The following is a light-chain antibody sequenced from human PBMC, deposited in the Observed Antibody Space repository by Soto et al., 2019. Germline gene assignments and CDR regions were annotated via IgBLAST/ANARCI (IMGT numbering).Light chain of an antibody. CDR3: QQYNNWPYT. CDR1: QSVSTN. Sequence: EIVMTQSPATLSVSPGERATLSCRASQSVSTNLAWYQQKPGQAPRLLIYGASTRATAIPARFSGSGSGTEFTLTIGSLQSEDFAVYYCQQYNNWPYTFGQGTRLEIK. V-gene: IGKV3-15*01. CDR2: GAS. J-gene: IGKJ5*01.